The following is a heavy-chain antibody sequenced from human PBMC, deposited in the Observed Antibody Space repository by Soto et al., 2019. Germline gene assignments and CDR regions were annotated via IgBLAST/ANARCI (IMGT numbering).Heavy chain of an antibody. CDR1: GYTFTSYG. Sequence: APVKVSCKASGYTFTSYGISWVRQAPGQGLEWMGWISAYNGNTNYAQKLQGRVTMTTDTSTSTAYMELRSLRSDDTAVYYCASSGSSWYIGDAFDIWGQGTMVTVSS. D-gene: IGHD6-13*01. CDR2: ISAYNGNT. CDR3: ASSGSSWYIGDAFDI. V-gene: IGHV1-18*01. J-gene: IGHJ3*02.